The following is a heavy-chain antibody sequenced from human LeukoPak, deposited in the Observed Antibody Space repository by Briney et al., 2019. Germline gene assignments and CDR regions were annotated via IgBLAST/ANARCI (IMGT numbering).Heavy chain of an antibody. J-gene: IGHJ4*02. V-gene: IGHV4-31*03. D-gene: IGHD6-13*01. CDR1: GGSISSGGYY. CDR2: IYYSGST. CDR3: ARDYKAAAVAYFDY. Sequence: SETLSLTCTVSGGSISSGGYYWSWIRRHPGQGLEWIVYIYYSGSTYYNPTLKSRVTISVDTSKNQFSLKLSSVTAADTAVYYCARDYKAAAVAYFDYWGQGTLVTVSS.